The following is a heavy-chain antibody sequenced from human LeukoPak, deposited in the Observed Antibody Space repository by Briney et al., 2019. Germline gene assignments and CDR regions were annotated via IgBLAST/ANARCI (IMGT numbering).Heavy chain of an antibody. CDR1: GFTFSNAW. Sequence: GGSLRLSCAASGFTFSNAWMSWVRQAPGKGLEWVGRTRNKANSYTTEYAASVKGRFTISRDDSKNSLYLQMNSLKTEDTAVYYCARVLRYDSSGYYPYYYYGMDVWGQGTTVTVSS. J-gene: IGHJ6*02. CDR3: ARVLRYDSSGYYPYYYYGMDV. CDR2: TRNKANSYTT. V-gene: IGHV3-72*01. D-gene: IGHD3-22*01.